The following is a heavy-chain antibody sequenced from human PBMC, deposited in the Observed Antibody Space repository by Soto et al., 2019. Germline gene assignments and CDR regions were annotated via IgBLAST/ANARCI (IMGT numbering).Heavy chain of an antibody. J-gene: IGHJ4*02. D-gene: IGHD3-22*01. V-gene: IGHV2-5*02. CDR3: AHKAQTYFYDGAFWY. CDR2: LYWDDDK. Sequence: QITLKESGPTLVKPTQTLTLTCTFSGFSLSTSGVGVAWIRPPPGKALERLALLYWDDDKRYSPSLKSRLTITKGTSKYLVVLTMTNLDPVATATYYCAHKAQTYFYDGAFWYWGQGALVTVYS. CDR1: GFSLSTSGVG.